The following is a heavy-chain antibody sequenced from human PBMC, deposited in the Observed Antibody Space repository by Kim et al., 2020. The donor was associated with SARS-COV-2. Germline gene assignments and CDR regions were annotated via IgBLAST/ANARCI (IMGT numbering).Heavy chain of an antibody. CDR3: ATSDIRDY. J-gene: IGHJ4*02. CDR1: GFTFTDAW. D-gene: IGHD2-15*01. Sequence: GGSLRLSCAASGFTFTDAWMGWVRQAPGKGLEWVGRIKSQTNGGTTDYAAPVKGRFPISRDDSKTTLYLQMNTLKTEDTAVYFCATSDIRDYWGQGTLVTVSS. CDR2: IKSQTNGGTT. V-gene: IGHV3-15*01.